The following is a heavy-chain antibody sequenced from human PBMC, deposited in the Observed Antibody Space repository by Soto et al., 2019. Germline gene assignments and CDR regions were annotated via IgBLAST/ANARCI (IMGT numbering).Heavy chain of an antibody. J-gene: IGHJ4*02. CDR1: GFTFSSYG. CDR2: IWHDGGNK. Sequence: GGSLRLSCAASGFTFSSYGMHWVRQAPGKGLEWVAFIWHDGGNKFYAESVKGRFAISRDNSKKTLYLQMSSLTAEDSAIYYCARGSTDSYPGSRIFDFWGRGTLVTVSS. V-gene: IGHV3-33*01. D-gene: IGHD3-10*01. CDR3: ARGSTDSYPGSRIFDF.